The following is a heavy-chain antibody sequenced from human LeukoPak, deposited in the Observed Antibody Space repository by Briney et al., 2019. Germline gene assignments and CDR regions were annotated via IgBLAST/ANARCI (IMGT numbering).Heavy chain of an antibody. CDR1: GFTFSSYE. J-gene: IGHJ4*02. CDR3: ARRRDSGSLQHFDY. D-gene: IGHD1-26*01. V-gene: IGHV3-48*03. CDR2: ISSSGTTI. Sequence: GGSRRLSCAASGFTFSSYEMNWVRQAPGKGLEWVSYISSSGTTIYYADSVKGRFTISRDNAKNSLYLQMNSLRAEDTAVYYCARRRDSGSLQHFDYWGQGTLVTVSS.